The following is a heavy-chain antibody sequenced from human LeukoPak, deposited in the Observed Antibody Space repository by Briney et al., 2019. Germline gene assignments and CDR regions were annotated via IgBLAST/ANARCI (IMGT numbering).Heavy chain of an antibody. Sequence: GGSLRLSCAASGFTFRNYAMHWVRQAPGKGLEWVAVILYDGSNKYYADSVKGRFTISRDNSRNTLFLQMDSLRAEDTAVYCCARDSSWYYFDSWGQGTLVTVSS. CDR3: ARDSSWYYFDS. J-gene: IGHJ4*02. CDR2: ILYDGSNK. CDR1: GFTFRNYA. V-gene: IGHV3-30-3*01. D-gene: IGHD6-13*01.